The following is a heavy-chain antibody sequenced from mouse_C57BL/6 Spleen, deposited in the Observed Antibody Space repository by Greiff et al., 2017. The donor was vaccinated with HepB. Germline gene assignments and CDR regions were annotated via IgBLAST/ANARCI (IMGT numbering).Heavy chain of an antibody. D-gene: IGHD1-1*01. CDR2: IYPGDGDT. J-gene: IGHJ4*01. V-gene: IGHV1-82*01. CDR1: GYAFSSSW. Sequence: VQLQESGPELVKPGASVKISCKASGYAFSSSWMNWVKQRPGKGLEWIGRIYPGDGDTNYNGKFKGKATLTADKSSSTAYMQLSSLTSEDSAVYVCARSTTVVAMDYWGQGTSVTVSS. CDR3: ARSTTVVAMDY.